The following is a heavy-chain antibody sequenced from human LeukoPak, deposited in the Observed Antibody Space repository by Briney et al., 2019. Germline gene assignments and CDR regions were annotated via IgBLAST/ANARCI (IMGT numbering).Heavy chain of an antibody. V-gene: IGHV4-34*01. D-gene: IGHD3-22*01. J-gene: IGHJ3*02. CDR1: GGSFSGYY. CDR3: ARDPLISSGYYSITKPFVFDI. Sequence: SETLSLTFAVYGGSFSGYYWSWIRQPPGKGLEWIGEINHSGSTNYNPSVKSRVTISVDTSKNQFSLKLSSVTAADTAVYYCARDPLISSGYYSITKPFVFDIWGQGTMVTVSS. CDR2: INHSGST.